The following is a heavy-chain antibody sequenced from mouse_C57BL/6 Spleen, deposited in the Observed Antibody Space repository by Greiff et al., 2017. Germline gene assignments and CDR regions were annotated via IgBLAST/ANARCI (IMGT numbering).Heavy chain of an antibody. Sequence: EVKLVESGGGLVKPGGSLKLSCAASGFTFSDYGMHWVRQAPEKGLEWVAYISSGSSTIYYADTVKGRFTISRDNAKNTLFLQMTSLRSEDTAMYYCARMNYGSGAMDYWGQGTSVTVSS. CDR1: GFTFSDYG. D-gene: IGHD1-1*01. CDR3: ARMNYGSGAMDY. V-gene: IGHV5-17*01. CDR2: ISSGSSTI. J-gene: IGHJ4*01.